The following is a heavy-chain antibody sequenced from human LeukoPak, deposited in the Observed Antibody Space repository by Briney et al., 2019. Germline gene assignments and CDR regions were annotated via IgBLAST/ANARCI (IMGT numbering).Heavy chain of an antibody. CDR2: IQASGDT. V-gene: IGHV4-4*09. D-gene: IGHD1-1*01. J-gene: IGHJ4*02. Sequence: PSETLSLTYTLSGDSFSSFSWSWIRQPPGKGLEWIGYIQASGDTSFNPALKSRVTVSLDTSKNEFSLHLSSVTAADTAVYYCARLVRNWNDHFDSWGQGILVTVSS. CDR3: ARLVRNWNDHFDS. CDR1: GDSFSSFS.